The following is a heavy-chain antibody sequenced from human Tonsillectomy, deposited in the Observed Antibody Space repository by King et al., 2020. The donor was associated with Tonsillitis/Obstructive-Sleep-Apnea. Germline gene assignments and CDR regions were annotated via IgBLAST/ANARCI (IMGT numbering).Heavy chain of an antibody. CDR2: FDPEDAET. Sequence: QLVQSGAEVKKPGASAKVSCKVSGYTLTELSMHWVRQAPGKGLEWMGSFDPEDAETIYAQKFQGRVTMTGDTSTDTAYMELSSLRSEDTAVYYCATAEGVIAARPGIYYYYMDVWGKGTTVTVSS. CDR3: ATAEGVIAARPGIYYYYMDV. V-gene: IGHV1-24*01. D-gene: IGHD6-6*01. J-gene: IGHJ6*03. CDR1: GYTLTELS.